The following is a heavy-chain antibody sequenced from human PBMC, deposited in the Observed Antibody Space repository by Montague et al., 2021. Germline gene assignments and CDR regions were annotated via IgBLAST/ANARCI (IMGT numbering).Heavy chain of an antibody. D-gene: IGHD3-10*01. V-gene: IGHV4-31*03. CDR3: ARAEDYYGSGSYLGFDY. CDR1: GGSISSGGYY. CDR2: IFYNGNT. J-gene: IGHJ4*02. Sequence: TLSLTCTVSGGSISSGGYYWSWIRQLPGKGLEWIGYIFYNGNTYYNPSLKSRVTISVDTSKNQFSLKLSSVTAADTAVYYCARAEDYYGSGSYLGFDYWGQGTLVTVSS.